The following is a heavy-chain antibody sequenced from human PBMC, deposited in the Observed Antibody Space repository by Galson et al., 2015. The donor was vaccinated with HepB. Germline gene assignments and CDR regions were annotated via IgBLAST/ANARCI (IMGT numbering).Heavy chain of an antibody. CDR2: IYPGDSDT. D-gene: IGHD6-19*01. V-gene: IGHV5-51*01. Sequence: QSGAEVKKPGESLKISCKGSGYSFTSYWIGWVRQMPGKGLEWMGIIYPGDSDTRYSPSFQGQVTISADKSISTAYLQWSSLKASDTAMYYCARVRTLGSIAVAMSYWGQGTLVTVSS. CDR3: ARVRTLGSIAVAMSY. CDR1: GYSFTSYW. J-gene: IGHJ4*02.